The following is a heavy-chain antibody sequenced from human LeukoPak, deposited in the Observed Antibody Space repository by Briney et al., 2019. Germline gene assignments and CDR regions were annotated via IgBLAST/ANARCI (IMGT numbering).Heavy chain of an antibody. D-gene: IGHD3-10*01. CDR2: VDPEDGET. CDR1: GYTFTDYY. J-gene: IGHJ4*02. Sequence: ASVKVSCKASGYTFTDYYMHWVQQAPGKGLEWMGRVDPEDGETIYAEKFQGRVTITADTSTDTAYMELSSLRSEDTAVYYCVSGPRHGGVDYWGQGTLVTVSS. V-gene: IGHV1-69-2*01. CDR3: VSGPRHGGVDY.